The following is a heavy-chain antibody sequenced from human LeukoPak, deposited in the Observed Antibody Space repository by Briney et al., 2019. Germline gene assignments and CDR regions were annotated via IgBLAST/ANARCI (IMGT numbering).Heavy chain of an antibody. J-gene: IGHJ4*02. V-gene: IGHV3-7*01. D-gene: IGHD6-6*01. CDR2: KKQDGSEK. CDR3: ARDLSGYSSSDY. CDR1: GFTFSSYW. Sequence: GGSLRLSCSASGFTFSSYWMSWVRQAPGKGLEWVANKKQDGSEKYYVDSVKGRFTISRDNAKNSLYLQMNSLRAEDTAVYYCARDLSGYSSSDYWGQGTLVTVSS.